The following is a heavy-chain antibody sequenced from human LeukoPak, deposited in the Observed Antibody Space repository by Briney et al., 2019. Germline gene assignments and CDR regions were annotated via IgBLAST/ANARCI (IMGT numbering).Heavy chain of an antibody. D-gene: IGHD6-13*01. V-gene: IGHV1-8*01. Sequence: ASVKVSCKASGYTFPSYDINWVRQATGQGPEGMGWMNPQSGNTGYAQKFQGRGTITRNTSISTAYMELSSLRSEDTAVYYCAREAAGIAAAGTWDYYYMDVWGKGTAVTVSS. CDR2: MNPQSGNT. J-gene: IGHJ6*03. CDR3: AREAAGIAAAGTWDYYYMDV. CDR1: GYTFPSYD.